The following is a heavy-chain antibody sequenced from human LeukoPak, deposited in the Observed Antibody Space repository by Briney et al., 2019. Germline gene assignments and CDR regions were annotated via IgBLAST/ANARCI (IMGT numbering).Heavy chain of an antibody. J-gene: IGHJ4*02. CDR2: ISSSGSTI. Sequence: PGGSLRLSCAASGFTFSSYEMNWVRQAPGKGLEWVSYISSSGSTIYYADSVKGRFTISRDNAKNPLYLQMNSLRAEDTAVYYCASGYDSSGYYRWFYFDYWGQGTLVTVSS. CDR3: ASGYDSSGYYRWFYFDY. D-gene: IGHD3-22*01. V-gene: IGHV3-48*03. CDR1: GFTFSSYE.